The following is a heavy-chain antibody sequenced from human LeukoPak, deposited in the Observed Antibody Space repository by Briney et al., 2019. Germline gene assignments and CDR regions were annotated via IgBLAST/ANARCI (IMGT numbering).Heavy chain of an antibody. J-gene: IGHJ3*02. CDR3: ARHAPGGAFDI. D-gene: IGHD3-16*01. Sequence: PGGSLRLSCAASGFTFSSYSMNWVRQAPGKGLEWVSSISSSSTTYIYYADSVKGRFTISRDNAKNSLYLQMNSLRAEDTAVYYCARHAPGGAFDIWGQGTMATVSS. V-gene: IGHV3-21*04. CDR2: ISSSSTTYI. CDR1: GFTFSSYS.